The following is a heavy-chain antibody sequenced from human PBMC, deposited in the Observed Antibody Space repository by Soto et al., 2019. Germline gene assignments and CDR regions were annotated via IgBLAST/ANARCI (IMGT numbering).Heavy chain of an antibody. V-gene: IGHV3-23*01. Sequence: EVHLLQSGGGSVQPRGSLRLSCAASGFSFSSFALSWVRQSPGEGLEWVAAVSGRGGDTYYANSVKGRFTISRDNSQNPLFLQMNSPRAEDSAIYYCAKDPNYDFWSGFSAVYFDYWGQGTLVTVSS. CDR2: VSGRGGDT. D-gene: IGHD3-3*01. CDR3: AKDPNYDFWSGFSAVYFDY. CDR1: GFSFSSFA. J-gene: IGHJ4*02.